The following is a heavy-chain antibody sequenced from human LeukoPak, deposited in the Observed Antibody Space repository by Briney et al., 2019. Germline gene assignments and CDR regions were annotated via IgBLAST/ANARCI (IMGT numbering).Heavy chain of an antibody. CDR1: GFTFSSYA. Sequence: GXXRLSCAASGFTFSSYAMSWVRQAPGKGMEWVSAISGSGGRTYYADSVKGGFTISRENSKNTLYVQMNTLRAEDTAVYYCAKSRPDSGDYGGYWGQGTLVTVSS. V-gene: IGHV3-23*01. J-gene: IGHJ4*02. CDR3: AKSRPDSGDYGGY. CDR2: ISGSGGRT. D-gene: IGHD4-17*01.